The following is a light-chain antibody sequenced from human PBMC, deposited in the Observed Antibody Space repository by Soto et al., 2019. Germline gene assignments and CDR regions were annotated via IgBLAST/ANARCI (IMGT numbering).Light chain of an antibody. CDR2: AAS. Sequence: AIRMTQSPSSLSASTGERVTITCRASQGISSYLAWYQQKPGKAPKLLIYAASTLQRGVPSRFSDSGSSTDFTPTISCLHSEDFATYYCQQYYSYPTFGPGTKVDI. V-gene: IGKV1-8*01. CDR3: QQYYSYPT. J-gene: IGKJ3*01. CDR1: QGISSY.